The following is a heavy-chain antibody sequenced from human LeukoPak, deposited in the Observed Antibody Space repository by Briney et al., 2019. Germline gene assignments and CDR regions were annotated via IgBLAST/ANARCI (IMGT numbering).Heavy chain of an antibody. CDR1: GFTVSSNY. CDR2: TYSGGDT. V-gene: IGHV3-53*01. D-gene: IGHD3-16*01. Sequence: GGSLRLSCAASGFTVSSNYMSWVRQAPGKGLEWVSVTYSGGDTYYADSVKGRFTISRDNSKNTLYLQINILRAEDSAVYYCAKEAEGELYWGGYFEYWGQGTLVTVSS. J-gene: IGHJ4*02. CDR3: AKEAEGELYWGGYFEY.